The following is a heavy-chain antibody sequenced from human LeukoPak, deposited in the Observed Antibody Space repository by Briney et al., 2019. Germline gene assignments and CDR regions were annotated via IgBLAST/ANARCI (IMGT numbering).Heavy chain of an antibody. V-gene: IGHV3-11*04. CDR1: GFTFSDFY. Sequence: GGSLRLSCAASGFTFSDFYMSWIRQAPGKGLEWVSYITSSASTIYYADSVKGRFTISRDNAKNSLYLQMNSLRAEDTAVYYCARVNTPGAPATFDIGGQGKMVTVFS. J-gene: IGHJ3*02. CDR3: ARVNTPGAPATFDI. D-gene: IGHD1/OR15-1a*01. CDR2: ITSSASTI.